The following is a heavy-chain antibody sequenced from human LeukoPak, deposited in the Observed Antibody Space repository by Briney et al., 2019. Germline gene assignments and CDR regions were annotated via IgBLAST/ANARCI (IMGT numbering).Heavy chain of an antibody. CDR1: GGSISSSSYY. D-gene: IGHD3-3*01. V-gene: IGHV4-39*01. J-gene: IGHJ6*03. Sequence: SETLSLTCTVSGGSISSSSYYWGWIRQPPGKGLEWLGSIYYSGSTYYNPSLKSRVTISVDTSKNQFSLKLSSVTAADTAVYYCARQDYDFWSGSYYMDVWGKGTTVTVSS. CDR2: IYYSGST. CDR3: ARQDYDFWSGSYYMDV.